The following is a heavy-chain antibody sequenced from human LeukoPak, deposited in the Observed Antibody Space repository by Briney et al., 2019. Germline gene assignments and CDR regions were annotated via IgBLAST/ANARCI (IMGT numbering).Heavy chain of an antibody. D-gene: IGHD5-18*01. V-gene: IGHV4-59*01. CDR2: IYYSGST. CDR1: GGSISSYY. J-gene: IGHJ6*03. Sequence: PSETLSLTRTVSGGSISSYYWSWIRQPPGKGREWIGYIYYSGSTNYNPSLKSRVTISVDMSKNQFSLKLSSVTAADTAVYYCARTTEGGYTYDYFYYYYMDVWGKGTTVTISS. CDR3: ARTTEGGYTYDYFYYYYMDV.